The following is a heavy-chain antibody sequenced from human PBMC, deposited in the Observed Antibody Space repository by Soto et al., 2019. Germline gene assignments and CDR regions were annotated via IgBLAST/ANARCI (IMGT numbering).Heavy chain of an antibody. CDR3: AHRETRGGLSLDFDY. CDR1: GFSLSASAVG. J-gene: IGHJ4*02. CDR2: IYWDDDK. D-gene: IGHD3-10*01. Sequence: QITLKESGPPLVKPTQTLTLTCTFSGFSLSASAVGVGWIRQPPGKALEWLALIYWDDDKPYSPSLKSRLTLTKDTSKNQVVLTMTNMDPVDTATYYCAHRETRGGLSLDFDYWGQGTLVTVSS. V-gene: IGHV2-5*02.